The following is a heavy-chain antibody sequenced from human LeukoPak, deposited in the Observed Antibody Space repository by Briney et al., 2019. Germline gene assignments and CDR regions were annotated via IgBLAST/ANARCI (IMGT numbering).Heavy chain of an antibody. V-gene: IGHV4-39*01. CDR1: GGSISSSSYY. D-gene: IGHD3-22*01. CDR3: ARHRMYYYDSSGRGVADAFDI. J-gene: IGHJ3*02. Sequence: SETLSLTCTVSGGSISSSSYYWGWIRQPPGKGLECIGSIYYSGSTYYNPSLKSRVTISVDTSKNQFSLKLSSVTAADTAVYYCARHRMYYYDSSGRGVADAFDIWGQGTMVTVSS. CDR2: IYYSGST.